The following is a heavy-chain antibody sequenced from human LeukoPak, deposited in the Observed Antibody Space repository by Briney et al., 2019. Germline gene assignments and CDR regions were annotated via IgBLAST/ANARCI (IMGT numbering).Heavy chain of an antibody. Sequence: ASVKVSCKASGYTFTGYYMHWVRQAPGQGLEWMGRINPNSGGTNYAQKFQGRVTMTRDTSISTAYMELSRLRSDDTAVYYCARTYYYGSRSYRNNWFDPWGQGTLVTVSS. CDR1: GYTFTGYY. CDR3: ARTYYYGSRSYRNNWFDP. CDR2: INPNSGGT. D-gene: IGHD3-10*01. V-gene: IGHV1-2*06. J-gene: IGHJ5*02.